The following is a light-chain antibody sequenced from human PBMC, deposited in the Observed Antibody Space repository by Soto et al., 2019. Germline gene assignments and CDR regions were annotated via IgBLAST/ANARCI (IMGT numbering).Light chain of an antibody. Sequence: DIPITQSPSPLSASVGDRVDITCRTSQSVSSYLNWYQAKPGKAPKLLIYETSNLESGVPSRFSGSGSGTDFTLTISSLQPEDSATYYCQQSYSTPPFTFGPGTRVDI. CDR2: ETS. J-gene: IGKJ3*01. V-gene: IGKV1-39*01. CDR3: QQSYSTPPFT. CDR1: QSVSSY.